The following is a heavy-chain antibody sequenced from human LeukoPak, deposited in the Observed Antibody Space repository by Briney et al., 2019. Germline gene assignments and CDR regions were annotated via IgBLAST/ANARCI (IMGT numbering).Heavy chain of an antibody. CDR1: GFTLTNNW. J-gene: IGHJ3*01. V-gene: IGHV3-74*01. CDR2: VNTYGTNT. CDR3: LREFSPEDAFDL. D-gene: IGHD1-14*01. Sequence: PGGSLKLSCTASGFTLTNNWMHWVRQDPGKGLEWVSRVNTYGTNTNYADSVRSRVTISRHNAKNTLYPQMDSLRGHDSPLYYWLREFSPEDAFDLWGKGTRVSV.